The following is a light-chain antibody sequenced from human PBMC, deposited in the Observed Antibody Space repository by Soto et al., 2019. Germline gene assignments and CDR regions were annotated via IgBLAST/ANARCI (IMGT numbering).Light chain of an antibody. CDR1: QNVKTR. CDR3: QQYDEWRLT. V-gene: IGKV3-15*01. Sequence: EKVMTQSPATLSVSPGERATLSCRASQNVKTRLAWYQQKPGQAPRLLIFDAFTRATGIPARFSGSASGTDFTVTIRSLQSEDSAVYYCQQYDEWRLTFGGGTKVEIK. J-gene: IGKJ4*01. CDR2: DAF.